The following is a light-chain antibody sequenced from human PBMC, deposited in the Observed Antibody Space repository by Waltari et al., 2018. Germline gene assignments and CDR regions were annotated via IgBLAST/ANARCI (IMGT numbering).Light chain of an antibody. CDR2: PND. V-gene: IGLV1-36*01. J-gene: IGLJ3*02. Sequence: QSVLTQPPSVSEAPRQRVTISCSGTLFNIGNNAVSWYQQLPGRAPTLLLSPNDLRPSGVSDRFSGSKSGTSASLAISGLQSEDEGEYFCSAWDDSLGGPVFGGGTKVTVL. CDR1: LFNIGNNA. CDR3: SAWDDSLGGPV.